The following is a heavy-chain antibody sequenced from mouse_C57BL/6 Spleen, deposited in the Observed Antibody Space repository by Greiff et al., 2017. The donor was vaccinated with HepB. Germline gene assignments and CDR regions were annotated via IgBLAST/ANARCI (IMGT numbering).Heavy chain of an antibody. V-gene: IGHV1-26*01. Sequence: VQLQQSGPELVKPGASVKISCKASGYTFTDYYMNWVKQSHGKSLEWIGDINPNNGGTSYNQKFKGKATLTVDKSSSTAYMELRSLTSEDSAVYYCARRYYADWGYFDVWGTGTTVTVSS. CDR2: INPNNGGT. CDR3: ARRYYADWGYFDV. D-gene: IGHD1-1*01. J-gene: IGHJ1*03. CDR1: GYTFTDYY.